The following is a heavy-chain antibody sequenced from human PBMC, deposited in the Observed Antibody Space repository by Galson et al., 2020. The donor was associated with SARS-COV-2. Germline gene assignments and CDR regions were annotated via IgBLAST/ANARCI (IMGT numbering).Heavy chain of an antibody. V-gene: IGHV3-48*01. J-gene: IGHJ4*02. CDR3: ARDTYYGFDY. Sequence: GESLKISCAASGFVFSTDPMNWVRQAPGKGLEWISNIRAEGDSYYADSVKGRFTSSRDNAKNSLFLQMNSLRAEDTGIYYCARDTYYGFDYWGQGILVTVSS. D-gene: IGHD3-10*01. CDR1: GFVFSTDP. CDR2: IRAEGDS.